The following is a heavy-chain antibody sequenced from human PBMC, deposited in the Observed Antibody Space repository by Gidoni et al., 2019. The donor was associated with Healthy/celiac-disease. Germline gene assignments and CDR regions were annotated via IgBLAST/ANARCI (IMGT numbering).Heavy chain of an antibody. CDR2: MYPGASDT. Sequence: EVQLVQSGAEVKKRGESLKISCKGSGYSFTSYWTGWVRQMPGKGLEWMGVMYPGASDTRYSPSFQGQVTISADKSISTAYLQWSSLKASDTPMYYCASQRAYCSSTSCLNDAFDIWGQGTMVTVSS. CDR1: GYSFTSYW. J-gene: IGHJ3*02. D-gene: IGHD2-2*01. V-gene: IGHV5-51*01. CDR3: ASQRAYCSSTSCLNDAFDI.